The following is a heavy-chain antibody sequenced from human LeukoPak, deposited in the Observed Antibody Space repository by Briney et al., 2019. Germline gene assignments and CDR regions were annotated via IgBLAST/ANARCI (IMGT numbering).Heavy chain of an antibody. CDR1: GYTFTNFA. V-gene: IGHV1-3*01. CDR3: ARGSTAMVRIWFDY. Sequence: ASVKVSCKTSGYTFTNFAIHWVRQAPGQRLEWMGWINAGNGNTKYSQNLQGRVTIAGDTSASTAYMELTSLRSEDTAVYYCARGSTAMVRIWFDYWGQGTLVTVSS. D-gene: IGHD5-18*01. CDR2: INAGNGNT. J-gene: IGHJ4*02.